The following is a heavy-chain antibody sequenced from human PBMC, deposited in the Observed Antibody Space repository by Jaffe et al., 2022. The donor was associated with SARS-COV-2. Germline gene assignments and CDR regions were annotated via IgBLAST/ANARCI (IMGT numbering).Heavy chain of an antibody. D-gene: IGHD5-12*01. CDR3: VRDGYNGDDEVGGLDV. CDR1: GFIFRGYA. CDR2: IWNDGSHN. V-gene: IGHV3-33*01. Sequence: QAQLVESGGGVVQPGRSQRLSCAASGFIFRGYAMHWVRQAPGRGLEWVAVIWNDGSHNYYADSVKGRFTISRDNSKNTLYLQMNSLRAEDTAVYYCVRDGYNGDDEVGGLDVWGQGTTVTVSS. J-gene: IGHJ6*02.